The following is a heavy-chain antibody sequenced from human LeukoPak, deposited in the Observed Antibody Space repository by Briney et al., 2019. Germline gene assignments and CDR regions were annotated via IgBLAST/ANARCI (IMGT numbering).Heavy chain of an antibody. CDR2: IYYSGST. CDR3: ARDDGGSSSSRYYYYMDV. D-gene: IGHD6-6*01. V-gene: IGHV4-30-4*07. J-gene: IGHJ6*03. Sequence: SETLSLTCAASGGSISSGGYSWRWIRQPPGKGLEWIGYIYYSGSTYYNPSLKSRATISVDTSKNQFSLKLSSVIAADTAVYYCARDDGGSSSSRYYYYMDVWGKGTTVTVSS. CDR1: GGSISSGGYS.